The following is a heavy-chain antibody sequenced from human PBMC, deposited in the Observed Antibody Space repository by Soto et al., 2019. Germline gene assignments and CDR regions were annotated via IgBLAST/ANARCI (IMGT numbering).Heavy chain of an antibody. CDR3: AKGSGYDYTYYYHCYMDV. V-gene: IGHV3-23*01. D-gene: IGHD5-12*01. CDR1: GFTFINYA. J-gene: IGHJ6*03. Sequence: GGSLRLSWAASGFTFINYAMSRVRQAPGKGLEWVSSISGAGGSTYYADSVKGRFTISRDNSKNTLYLQVNSLRADDTAVYYCAKGSGYDYTYYYHCYMDVWGKGTTVTVSS. CDR2: ISGAGGST.